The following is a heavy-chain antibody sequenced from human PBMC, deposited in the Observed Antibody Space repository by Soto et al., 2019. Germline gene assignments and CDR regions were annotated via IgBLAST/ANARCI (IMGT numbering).Heavy chain of an antibody. CDR3: ARAPPFFASGMDV. D-gene: IGHD3-16*01. J-gene: IGHJ6*02. Sequence: ASAKGSCNASGYTFTSYGTSWVRQAPGQGLEWMGWISAYNGNTNYAKKLQGRVTMTTDTSKSTAYMELRSLRSEETAVYYCARAPPFFASGMDVWGQGTTVTVSS. V-gene: IGHV1-18*04. CDR1: GYTFTSYG. CDR2: ISAYNGNT.